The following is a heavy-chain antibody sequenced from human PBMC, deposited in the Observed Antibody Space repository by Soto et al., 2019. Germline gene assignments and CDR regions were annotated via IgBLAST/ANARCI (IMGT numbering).Heavy chain of an antibody. CDR1: GYSFSNYW. V-gene: IGHV5-51*01. CDR2: IYPADSDT. Sequence: GASLKISCKGSGYSFSNYWIAWVRQMPGKGLEWMGIIYPADSDTRYSPSFQGQVTISADKYISTAYLQWSSLRASDTAMYYCARQVHDHSGGGYYYYGLDVWGPGTTVTVSS. J-gene: IGHJ6*02. D-gene: IGHD2-15*01. CDR3: ARQVHDHSGGGYYYYGLDV.